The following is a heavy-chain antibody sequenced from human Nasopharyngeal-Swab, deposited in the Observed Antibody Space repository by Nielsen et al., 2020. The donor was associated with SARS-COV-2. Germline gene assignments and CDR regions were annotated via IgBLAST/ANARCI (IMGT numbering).Heavy chain of an antibody. V-gene: IGHV4-4*07. Sequence: GSLRLSCTVSGGSISSYYWSWIRQPAGKGLEWIGRIYTSGSTNYNPSLKSRVTISVDTSKSQFSLKLTSVTAADTSVYYCARGLSGVVPAPILGLGPYYYFYYMDVWGKGTTVTVSS. CDR1: GGSISSYY. J-gene: IGHJ6*03. CDR2: IYTSGST. D-gene: IGHD2-2*01. CDR3: ARGLSGVVPAPILGLGPYYYFYYMDV.